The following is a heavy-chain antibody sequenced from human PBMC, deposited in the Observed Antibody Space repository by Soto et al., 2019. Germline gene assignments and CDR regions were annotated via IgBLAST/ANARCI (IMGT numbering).Heavy chain of an antibody. D-gene: IGHD3-22*01. CDR1: GYTFTSYA. CDR2: INAGNGNT. CDR3: ARDYDSSGYPRYYFDY. Sequence: QVQLVQSGAEEKKPGASVKVSCKASGYTFTSYAMHWVRQAPAQRLEWMGWINAGNGNTKYSQKFQGRVTITRDTSASTAYMELSSLRSEDTAVYYCARDYDSSGYPRYYFDYWGQGTLVTVSS. J-gene: IGHJ4*02. V-gene: IGHV1-3*05.